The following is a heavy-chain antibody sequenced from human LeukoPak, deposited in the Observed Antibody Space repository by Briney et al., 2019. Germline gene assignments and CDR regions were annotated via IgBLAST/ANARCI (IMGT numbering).Heavy chain of an antibody. CDR2: LSVDNDNT. CDR3: ARDHTLPHCITANCGRGGWSDP. Sequence: AASVKVSCKASGYTFSDLGFTLVRQAPGQGLEWLGWLSVDNDNTRYGEKFQGGVTMTTDTSANTVYMELKSLRPDDTAVYYCARDHTLPHCITANCGRGGWSDPWGQGTLVTVSS. J-gene: IGHJ5*02. V-gene: IGHV1-18*01. D-gene: IGHD3-10*01. CDR1: GYTFSDLG.